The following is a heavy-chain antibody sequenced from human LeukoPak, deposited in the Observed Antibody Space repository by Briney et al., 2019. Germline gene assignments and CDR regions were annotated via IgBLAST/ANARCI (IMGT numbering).Heavy chain of an antibody. J-gene: IGHJ4*02. CDR1: RFSFCSYA. V-gene: IGHV3-23*01. CDR2: ISGSVATT. CDR3: AKDYAYYYGSGIGGFDY. Sequence: PGGSLRLSCAPSRFSFCSYAMSAGRQTPGEGVERGSAISGSVATTYYADSVKCRFTIYRDKSNNTLYLQMNSLRAEDTAVYYCAKDYAYYYGSGIGGFDYWGQGTLVTVSS. D-gene: IGHD3-10*01.